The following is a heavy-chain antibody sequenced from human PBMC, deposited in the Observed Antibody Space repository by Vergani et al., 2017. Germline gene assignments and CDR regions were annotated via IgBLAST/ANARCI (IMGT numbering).Heavy chain of an antibody. J-gene: IGHJ6*02. D-gene: IGHD6-13*01. CDR2: FYTGGGT. CDR1: GGSISSGSYY. V-gene: IGHV4-61*02. CDR3: ARDPLYSTTWPFLLLDMDV. Sequence: QVQLHESGPGLVRPSQTLSLTCTVSGGSISSGSYYWSWFRQPAGKGLEWIGRFYTGGGTSYNPSLKSRVTMSVDTSKNQFSLQLSSVTAADTAVYYCARDPLYSTTWPFLLLDMDVWGQGTTVTVSS.